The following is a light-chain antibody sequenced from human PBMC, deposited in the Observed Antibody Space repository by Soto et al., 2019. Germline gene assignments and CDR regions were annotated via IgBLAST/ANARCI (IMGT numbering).Light chain of an antibody. CDR2: DAS. J-gene: IGKJ1*01. V-gene: IGKV1-5*01. CDR3: QQSYSTLTWT. Sequence: DIQMTQSPSTLSASVGERVTITCRASQSIGTWLAWYQQKPGKAPKLLIYDASSLESGVPSRFSGSGSGTHFTFTISSLQPEDIATYYCQQSYSTLTWTFGQGTKVDIK. CDR1: QSIGTW.